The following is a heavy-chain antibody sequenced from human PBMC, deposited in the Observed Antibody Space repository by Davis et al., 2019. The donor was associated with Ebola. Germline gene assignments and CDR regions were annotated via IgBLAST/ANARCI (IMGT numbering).Heavy chain of an antibody. V-gene: IGHV3-48*02. J-gene: IGHJ4*02. CDR3: ARDANPELDY. CDR2: ISSSSGAT. Sequence: GESLKISCAASGFIFSSYSMNWVRQAPGKGLEWVSYISSSSGATYYADSVKGRFTISRDNAKNSLYLQMSSLRDEDTAVYYCARDANPELDYWGQGTLVTVSS. D-gene: IGHD4/OR15-4a*01. CDR1: GFIFSSYS.